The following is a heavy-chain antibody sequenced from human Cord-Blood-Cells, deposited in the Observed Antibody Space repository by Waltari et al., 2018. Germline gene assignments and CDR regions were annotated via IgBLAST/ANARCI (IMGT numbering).Heavy chain of an antibody. D-gene: IGHD2-2*01. V-gene: IGHV4-39*07. Sequence: QLQLQESGPGLVTPSETLSLTCTVSGGSISSSSYYWGWIRQPPGKGVELIGSIYYSWETHQNPSPKWWIPHIRNHAKNQFLLKLSSVTAADTAVYYCVRVRAAIRYFDLWGRGTLVTVSS. CDR2: IYYSWET. CDR1: GGSISSSSYY. CDR3: VRVRAAIRYFDL. J-gene: IGHJ2*01.